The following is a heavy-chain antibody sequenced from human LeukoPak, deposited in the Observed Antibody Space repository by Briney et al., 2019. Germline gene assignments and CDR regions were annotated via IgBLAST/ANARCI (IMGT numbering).Heavy chain of an antibody. D-gene: IGHD6-6*01. CDR3: ARLSPLVPVPRAYYMDV. V-gene: IGHV4-59*01. J-gene: IGHJ6*03. CDR1: GGSISSYY. Sequence: SETLSLTCTVSGGSISSYYWSWIRQPPGKGLGWIGYIYYSGSTNYNPSLKSRVTISVDTSKNQFSLKLSSVTAADTAVYYCARLSPLVPVPRAYYMDVWGKGTTVTVSS. CDR2: IYYSGST.